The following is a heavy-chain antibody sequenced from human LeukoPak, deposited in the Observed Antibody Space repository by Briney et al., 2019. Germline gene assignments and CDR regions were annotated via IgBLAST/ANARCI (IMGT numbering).Heavy chain of an antibody. J-gene: IGHJ6*04. V-gene: IGHV1-3*01. D-gene: IGHD3-22*01. CDR1: GGAFSSYA. CDR3: AKREGEVTMTKYGMDV. CDR2: INAGNGNT. Sequence: GASVKVSCKASGGAFSSYAISWVRQAPGQGLEWMGWINAGNGNTGYSQKFQGRVTITRDTSASTAYVELSSLRSEDTAVYYCAKREGEVTMTKYGMDVWGEGTTVTVSS.